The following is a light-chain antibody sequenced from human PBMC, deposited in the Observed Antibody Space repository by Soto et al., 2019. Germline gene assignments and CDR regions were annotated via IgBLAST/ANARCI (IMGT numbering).Light chain of an antibody. Sequence: DIQMTQSPSTLSASVGERVTMTCRASQSISSLLAWYQQKPGKAPKLLIYKASSLESGVPSRFGGSGSGTEFTLTISSLQPDDFATYYCQQYNSYSPTFGQGTKVDIK. CDR2: KAS. V-gene: IGKV1-5*03. CDR1: QSISSL. CDR3: QQYNSYSPT. J-gene: IGKJ1*01.